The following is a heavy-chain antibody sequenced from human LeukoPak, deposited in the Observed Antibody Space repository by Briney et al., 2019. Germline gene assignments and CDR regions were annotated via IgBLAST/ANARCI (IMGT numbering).Heavy chain of an antibody. V-gene: IGHV4-34*01. CDR1: GGSFSGYY. J-gene: IGHJ4*02. Sequence: SETLSLTCAVYGGSFSGYYWSWIRQPPGKGLEWTGEINHSGSTNYNPSLKSRVTISVDTSKNQFSLKLSSVAAADTAVYYCARGVTYYYGSGRPYYFDYWGQGTLVTVSS. D-gene: IGHD3-10*01. CDR3: ARGVTYYYGSGRPYYFDY. CDR2: INHSGST.